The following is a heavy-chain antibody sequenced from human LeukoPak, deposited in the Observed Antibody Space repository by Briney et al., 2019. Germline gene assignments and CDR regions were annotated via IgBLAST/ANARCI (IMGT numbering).Heavy chain of an antibody. J-gene: IGHJ3*02. D-gene: IGHD3-16*01. CDR1: GGSISSYY. CDR3: ARSRLLLFGESSFDI. V-gene: IGHV4-59*01. CDR2: IYYSGST. Sequence: SETLSLTCTVSGGSISSYYWSWIRQPPGKGLEWIGYIYYSGSTNYNPSLKSRVTISVDTSKNQFSLKLISVIAADTAVYYCARSRLLLFGESSFDIWGQGTTVTVSS.